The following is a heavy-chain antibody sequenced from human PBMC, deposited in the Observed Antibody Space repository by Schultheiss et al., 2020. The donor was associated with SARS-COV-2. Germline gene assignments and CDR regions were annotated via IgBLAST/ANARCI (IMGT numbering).Heavy chain of an antibody. V-gene: IGHV4-4*02. Sequence: SQTLSLTCAVSSGSISNNYYWSWVRQSPGKGLEWIGDIFHSETANYNPSLKSRVTFSLDKSENRFSLNLTSVTAADTAVYYCVGRPLRWSRDYWGQATLVTVSS. CDR2: IFHSETA. D-gene: IGHD6-6*01. J-gene: IGHJ4*02. CDR1: SGSISNNYY. CDR3: VGRPLRWSRDY.